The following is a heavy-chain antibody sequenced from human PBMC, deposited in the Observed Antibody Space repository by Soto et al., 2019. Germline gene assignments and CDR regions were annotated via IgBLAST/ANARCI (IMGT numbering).Heavy chain of an antibody. CDR3: ARLIGNSWLDS. CDR1: GGSFSGYY. CDR2: INHSGST. Sequence: SETLSLTCAVYGGSFSGYYWSWIRQPPGKGLEWIGEINHSGSTNYNPSLKSRVTISVDTSKNQVSLQLNSVTPDDTAVYYCARLIGNSWLDSWGQGTLVTVSS. J-gene: IGHJ5*01. V-gene: IGHV4-34*01. D-gene: IGHD3-16*01.